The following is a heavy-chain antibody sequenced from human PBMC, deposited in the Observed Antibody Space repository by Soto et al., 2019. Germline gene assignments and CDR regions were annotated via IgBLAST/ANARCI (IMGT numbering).Heavy chain of an antibody. V-gene: IGHV3-33*01. Sequence: QVPLVESGGGVVQPGRSLRLSCAASGFTFSSYGMHWVRQAPGKGLEWVAVIWYDGSNKYYADSVKGRFTISRDNSKNTLYLQMNSLRAEDTAVYYCARDLSPYYYDSSGYTSDYRGQGTLVTVSS. CDR2: IWYDGSNK. J-gene: IGHJ4*02. CDR1: GFTFSSYG. D-gene: IGHD3-22*01. CDR3: ARDLSPYYYDSSGYTSDY.